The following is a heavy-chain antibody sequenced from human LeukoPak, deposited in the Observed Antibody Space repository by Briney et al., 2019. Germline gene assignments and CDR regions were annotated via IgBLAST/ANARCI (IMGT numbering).Heavy chain of an antibody. J-gene: IGHJ6*03. D-gene: IGHD4-11*01. Sequence: SETLSLTCTVSGASISPYYWSWFRQPPGKGLEWIGYIHYSGSTNYNPSLKSRVTISVDTSKNQFSLKLSSVTAADTAVYYCARASVTYYYYYYMDVWGKGTTVTVSS. CDR2: IHYSGST. CDR3: ARASVTYYYYYYMDV. V-gene: IGHV4-59*01. CDR1: GASISPYY.